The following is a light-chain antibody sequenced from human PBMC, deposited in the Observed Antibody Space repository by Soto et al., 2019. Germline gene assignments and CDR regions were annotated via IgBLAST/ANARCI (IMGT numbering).Light chain of an antibody. CDR2: GAS. Sequence: EIVFTHSPGTLSLSPGERATLSCRASRSVSSRYLAWYQQKPGQAPRLLIYGASSRATGIPDRFSGSGSGTDFTLTISRLEPEDFALYYCQQYVSSPLTFGQGTKVDI. V-gene: IGKV3-20*01. CDR3: QQYVSSPLT. J-gene: IGKJ1*01. CDR1: RSVSSRY.